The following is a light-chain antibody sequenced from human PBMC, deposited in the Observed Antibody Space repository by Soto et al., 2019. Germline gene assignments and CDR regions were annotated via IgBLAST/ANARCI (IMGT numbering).Light chain of an antibody. CDR1: HRVSGY. CDR3: QQYGRSPRT. J-gene: IGKJ2*01. CDR2: DAS. Sequence: EVVLTQSPGTLSLSAGERATLSCRASHRVSGYLSWYHKKPGQAPRRLSSDASNRAPGVPDRFSGSESWTDFTLTISRLEPEDFAVYYCQQYGRSPRTFGQGTKL. V-gene: IGKV3-20*01.